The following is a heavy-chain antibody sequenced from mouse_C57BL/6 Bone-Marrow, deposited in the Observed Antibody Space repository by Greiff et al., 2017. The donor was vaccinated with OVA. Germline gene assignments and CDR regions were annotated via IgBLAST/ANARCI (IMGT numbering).Heavy chain of an antibody. CDR2: IDPETGGT. J-gene: IGHJ3*01. D-gene: IGHD1-1*01. V-gene: IGHV1-15*01. CDR1: GYTFTDYE. Sequence: QVQLQQSGAELVRPGASVTLSCKASGYTFTDYEMHWVKQTPVHGLEWIGPIDPETGGTAYNQKFKGKAILTADKSSSTAYMELRSLTSEDSAAYYGTRSGSSYAGFADWGQGTLVTAAA. CDR3: TRSGSSYAGFAD.